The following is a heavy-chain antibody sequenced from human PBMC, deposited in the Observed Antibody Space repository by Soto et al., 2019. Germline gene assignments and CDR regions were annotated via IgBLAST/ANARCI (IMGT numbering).Heavy chain of an antibody. Sequence: TLSLTCTVSGGSISSGGYYWSWIRQHPGKGLEWIGHIYYSGSTYYNPSLKSRVTISVDTSKNQFSLKLSSVTAADTAVYYCARVTTVTTRPRNWFDPWGQGTLVTVSS. J-gene: IGHJ5*02. CDR3: ARVTTVTTRPRNWFDP. D-gene: IGHD4-17*01. CDR2: IYYSGST. CDR1: GGSISSGGYY. V-gene: IGHV4-31*03.